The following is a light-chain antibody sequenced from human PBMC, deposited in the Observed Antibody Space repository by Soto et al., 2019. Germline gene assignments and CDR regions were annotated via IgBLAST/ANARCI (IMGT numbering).Light chain of an antibody. J-gene: IGLJ1*01. Sequence: HSALTQPRSVSGSPGQSGTISCTGTSSDVGGYNYVSWYQQHPGKAPKLMIYDVSKRPSGVPDRFSGSKSGNTASLTISGLQAEDEADYYCCSYAGSYVFGTGTKVTVL. CDR1: SSDVGGYNY. CDR2: DVS. V-gene: IGLV2-11*01. CDR3: CSYAGSYV.